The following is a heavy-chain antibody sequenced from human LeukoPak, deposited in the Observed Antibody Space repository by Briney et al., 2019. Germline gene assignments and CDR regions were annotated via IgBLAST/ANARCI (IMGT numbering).Heavy chain of an antibody. CDR1: GASVSDYY. D-gene: IGHD3-3*02. V-gene: IGHV4-4*07. J-gene: IGHJ6*03. CDR3: ARASDSIFSYYYHMDL. CDR2: IFTTGST. Sequence: SETLSLTCTVPGASVSDYYWSCIRQPAGKGLEWIGRIFTTGSTDYHPSLKSRVTMTRDRSKNQLFLKLASVTAADTAVYYCARASDSIFSYYYHMDLWGKGITVTVSS.